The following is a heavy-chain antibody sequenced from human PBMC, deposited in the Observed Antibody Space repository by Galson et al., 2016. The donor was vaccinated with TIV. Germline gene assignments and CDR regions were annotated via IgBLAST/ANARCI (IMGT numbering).Heavy chain of an antibody. CDR3: ARRGGSDSPARAFDI. Sequence: QSGAEVKKTGESLKISCKGSGYNFITYWIGWARQMPGKGLEWMGIIFPSGSDTRYSPSFEGQVTISADKSASTISLQWTSLKTSDSGIYYCARRGGSDSPARAFDIWGQGTMVTVSS. J-gene: IGHJ3*02. CDR2: IFPSGSDT. D-gene: IGHD2-21*01. V-gene: IGHV5-51*01. CDR1: GYNFITYW.